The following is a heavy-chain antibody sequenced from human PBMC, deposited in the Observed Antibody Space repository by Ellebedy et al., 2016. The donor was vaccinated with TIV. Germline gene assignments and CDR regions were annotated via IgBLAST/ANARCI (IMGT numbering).Heavy chain of an antibody. V-gene: IGHV1-69*04. J-gene: IGHJ3*02. Sequence: SVKVSXXASGGTFSSCAISWVRQAPGQGLEWMGRIIPLLGTPNYAQRFQGRVMITADRSTSTAYMELSSLRSEDTAVYFCARRLDRTDAFDIWGQGTMVTVSS. CDR1: GGTFSSCA. CDR2: IIPLLGTP. CDR3: ARRLDRTDAFDI. D-gene: IGHD1-1*01.